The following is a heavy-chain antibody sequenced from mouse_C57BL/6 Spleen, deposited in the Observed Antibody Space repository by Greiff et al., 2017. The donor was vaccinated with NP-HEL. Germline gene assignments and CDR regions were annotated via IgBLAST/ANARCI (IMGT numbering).Heavy chain of an antibody. CDR1: GFTFSDYY. J-gene: IGHJ2*01. V-gene: IGHV5-16*01. D-gene: IGHD2-1*01. CDR2: INYDGSST. Sequence: EVQRVESEGGLVQPGSSMKLSCTASGFTFSDYYMAWVRQVPEKGLEWVANINYDGSSTYYLDSLKSRFIISRDNAKNILYLQMSSLKSEDTATYYCARDRYGNYLDYWGQGTTLTVSS. CDR3: ARDRYGNYLDY.